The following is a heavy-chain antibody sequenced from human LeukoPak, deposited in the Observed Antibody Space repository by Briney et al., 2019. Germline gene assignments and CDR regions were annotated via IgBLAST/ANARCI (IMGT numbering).Heavy chain of an antibody. V-gene: IGHV1-24*01. CDR3: ATVILMSGDPAALDY. CDR2: FDPEDGET. CDR1: GYTLTELS. J-gene: IGHJ4*02. Sequence: ASVKVSCKVSGYTLTELSMHWVRQAPGKGLEWMGGFDPEDGETIYAQKFQGRVTMTEDTSTGTAYMELSSLRSEDTAVYYCATVILMSGDPAALDYWGQGTLVTVSS. D-gene: IGHD7-27*01.